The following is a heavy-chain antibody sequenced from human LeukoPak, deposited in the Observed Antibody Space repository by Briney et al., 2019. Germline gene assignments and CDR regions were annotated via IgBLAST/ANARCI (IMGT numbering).Heavy chain of an antibody. CDR1: GGSFSGYY. V-gene: IGHV4-34*01. D-gene: IGHD6-13*01. CDR2: INHSGST. CDR3: ARGMEAPKQQLVYYFDY. Sequence: SETLSLTCAVYGGSFSGYYWSWIRQPPGKGLEWIGEINHSGSTNYNPSLKSRVTISVDTSKNQFSLKLSSVTAADTAVYYCARGMEAPKQQLVYYFDYWGQGTLVTVSS. J-gene: IGHJ4*02.